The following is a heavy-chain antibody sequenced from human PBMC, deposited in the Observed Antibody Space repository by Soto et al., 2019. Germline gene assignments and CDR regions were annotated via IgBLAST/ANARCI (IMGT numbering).Heavy chain of an antibody. J-gene: IGHJ4*02. D-gene: IGHD6-6*01. CDR3: ERGTNAAPGFDY. Sequence: EVQLVESGGGLVQPGGSLRLSCAVSGFTFSNYWMTWVRQAPGKGLEWLANINKDGSEKNYVDSVQGRVTIPRDNAKNLLSVHMNSVRAEDPAVSYCERGTNAAPGFDYWGQGILVTVSS. CDR2: INKDGSEK. V-gene: IGHV3-7*04. CDR1: GFTFSNYW.